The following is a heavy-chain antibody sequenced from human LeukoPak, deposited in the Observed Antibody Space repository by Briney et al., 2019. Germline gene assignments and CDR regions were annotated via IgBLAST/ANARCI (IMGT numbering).Heavy chain of an antibody. CDR1: GFTFSSYW. J-gene: IGHJ1*01. Sequence: SGGSLRLSCAASGFTFSSYWMHWVRQAPVKGLVWVSGTNTDGSSTMYADSVKGRFTIARDNAKNTLYLQMNSLRAEDTAVYYCYGANAEHWGQGTLVTVSS. CDR2: TNTDGSST. V-gene: IGHV3-74*03. D-gene: IGHD4-23*01. CDR3: YGANAEH.